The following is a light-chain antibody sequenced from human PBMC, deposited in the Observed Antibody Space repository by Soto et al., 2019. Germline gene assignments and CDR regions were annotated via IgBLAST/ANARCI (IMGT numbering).Light chain of an antibody. CDR2: AAS. Sequence: DIQLTQSPSFLSASVGDRVTITCRASQDISSPLAWYQQKPGKAPKLLLYAASTLQSGVPSGFGGSGSGTESTLTITSLQPEDFATYYCQQGKTSPLNFGGGTKVQIK. CDR1: QDISSP. CDR3: QQGKTSPLN. J-gene: IGKJ4*01. V-gene: IGKV1-9*01.